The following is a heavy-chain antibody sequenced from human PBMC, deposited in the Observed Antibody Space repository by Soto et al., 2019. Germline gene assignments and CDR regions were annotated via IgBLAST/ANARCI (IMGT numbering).Heavy chain of an antibody. V-gene: IGHV4-61*01. J-gene: IGHJ6*02. Sequence: PSETLSLTCTVSGGSVSSESHYWSWIRQTPGKGLEWIGYIYYTGSTNYNPSLKGRVTMSVDTSRDQVSLRLRSVTRADTAVYYCARDQYPFRPGSYYYAMEVWGQGTKVTVSS. CDR1: GGSVSSESHY. CDR2: IYYTGST. CDR3: ARDQYPFRPGSYYYAMEV. D-gene: IGHD3-10*01.